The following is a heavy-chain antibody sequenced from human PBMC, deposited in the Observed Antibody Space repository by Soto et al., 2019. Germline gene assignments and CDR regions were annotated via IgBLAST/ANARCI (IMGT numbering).Heavy chain of an antibody. J-gene: IGHJ6*03. CDR2: IYPGDSDT. CDR1: GYSFTSYW. Sequence: GESLKISCKGSGYSFTSYWIGWVRQMPGKGLEWMGIIYPGDSDTRYSPSFQGQVTISADKSISTAYLQWSSLKASDTAMYYCARLTLALFTLNSPYDYIWGSYRPEPWYYYMDVWGKGTTVTVSS. V-gene: IGHV5-51*01. D-gene: IGHD3-16*02. CDR3: ARLTLALFTLNSPYDYIWGSYRPEPWYYYMDV.